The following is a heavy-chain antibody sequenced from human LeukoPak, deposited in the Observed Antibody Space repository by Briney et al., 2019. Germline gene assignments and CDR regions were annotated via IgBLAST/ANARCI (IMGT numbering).Heavy chain of an antibody. Sequence: APVKVSCKASGYTFTSYAMNWVRQAPGQGLEWMGWINPNSGGTNYAQKFQGRVTMTRDTSISTAYMELSRLRSDDTAVYYCARDTHRYGSGSYPYWGQGTLVTVSS. CDR1: GYTFTSYA. D-gene: IGHD3-10*01. CDR3: ARDTHRYGSGSYPY. CDR2: INPNSGGT. J-gene: IGHJ4*02. V-gene: IGHV1-2*02.